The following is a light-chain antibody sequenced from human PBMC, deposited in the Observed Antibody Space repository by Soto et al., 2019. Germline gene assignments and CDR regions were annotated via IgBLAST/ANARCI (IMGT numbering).Light chain of an antibody. CDR1: SSDVGAYNY. Sequence: QSALTQPASVSGSPGQSITISCTGTSSDVGAYNYVSWYQQQSGKAPKLMIHEVSNRPSGVSNRFSGSKSGNTASLTISGLQAEDEADYYCSSYAGGNNWVFGGGTKVTVL. CDR3: SSYAGGNNWV. J-gene: IGLJ3*02. CDR2: EVS. V-gene: IGLV2-14*01.